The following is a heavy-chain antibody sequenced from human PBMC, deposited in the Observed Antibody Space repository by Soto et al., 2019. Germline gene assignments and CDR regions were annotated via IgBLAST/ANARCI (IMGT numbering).Heavy chain of an antibody. Sequence: QVQLQESGPGLVKPSETLSLTCKVSGASISSHYWSWLRQAPGKGPEWSGYVAHTVITQYSPSLKSRVTMSACTSKIQVSLQLSSVTASYTAVYYGARDGGDFGISWEAKWFDTWGQGTLGTGSA. V-gene: IGHV4-59*11. D-gene: IGHD6-13*01. CDR1: GASISSHY. CDR3: ARDGGDFGISWEAKWFDT. CDR2: VAHTVIT. J-gene: IGHJ5*02.